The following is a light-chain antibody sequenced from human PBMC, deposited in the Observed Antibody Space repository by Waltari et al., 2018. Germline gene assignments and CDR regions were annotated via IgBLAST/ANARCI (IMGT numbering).Light chain of an antibody. CDR3: QQYYENPRT. J-gene: IGKJ2*01. Sequence: DIVMTQSPESLGVSLGERATINCKSSRTLLYHSNNKNYLAWDQQKPGQPPRLLIYWASSRDSGVPDRFSGSGSGTDFTLTISSLQAEDVAVYYGQQYYENPRTFGQGTRLEIK. V-gene: IGKV4-1*01. CDR2: WAS. CDR1: RTLLYHSNNKNY.